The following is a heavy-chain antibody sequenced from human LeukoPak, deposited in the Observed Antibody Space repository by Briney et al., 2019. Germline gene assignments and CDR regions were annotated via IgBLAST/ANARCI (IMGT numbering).Heavy chain of an antibody. Sequence: PSETLSLTCAVYGGSFSGYYWSWIRQPPGKGLEWIGEINHSGSTNYNPSLKSRVTISVDTSKNQFSLKLSSVTAADTAVYYCARLFYDKVTTAYYYYYYYMDVWGKGTTVTVSS. D-gene: IGHD4-17*01. V-gene: IGHV4-34*01. CDR1: GGSFSGYY. CDR2: INHSGST. J-gene: IGHJ6*03. CDR3: ARLFYDKVTTAYYYYYYYMDV.